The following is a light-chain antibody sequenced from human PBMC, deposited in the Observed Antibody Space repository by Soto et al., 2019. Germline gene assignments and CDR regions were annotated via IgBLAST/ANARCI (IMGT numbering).Light chain of an antibody. CDR3: QQYDHWSPST. V-gene: IGKV3-15*01. CDR2: GAS. CDR1: QSVRSN. J-gene: IGKJ4*01. Sequence: EILLTQSPATLSVSPGESATLSCRASQSVRSNLAWYQQRPGQAPRLLIYGASTGAPGVPARFSGSGSGTEFSLTISRLQSEDFAVYYCQQYDHWSPSTFGGGTKVDIK.